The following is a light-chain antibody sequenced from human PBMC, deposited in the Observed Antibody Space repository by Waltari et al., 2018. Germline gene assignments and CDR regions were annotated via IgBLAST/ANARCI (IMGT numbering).Light chain of an antibody. CDR1: SSDVGAYNY. V-gene: IGLV2-8*01. J-gene: IGLJ1*01. CDR2: EVT. Sequence: QSALTQPPSASGSPGQSVTISCTGTSSDVGAYNYVSWYQQYPDKAPKLMIYEVTKRPSWVPDRFSGSKSGNTASLTVSGLQAEDEADYYCISYAGNNKYVLGAGTKVTVL. CDR3: ISYAGNNKYV.